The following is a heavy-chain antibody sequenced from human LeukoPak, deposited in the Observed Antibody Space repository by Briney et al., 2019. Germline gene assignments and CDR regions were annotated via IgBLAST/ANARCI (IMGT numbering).Heavy chain of an antibody. Sequence: SETLSLTCTVSGGSVSSGSYYWSWIRQPPGKGLEWIGYIYYSGSTNYNPSLKSRVTISVDTSKNQFSLKLSSVTAADTAVCYCAREEAAAGADDAFDIWGQGTMVTVSS. V-gene: IGHV4-61*01. CDR2: IYYSGST. D-gene: IGHD6-13*01. CDR3: AREEAAAGADDAFDI. J-gene: IGHJ3*02. CDR1: GGSVSSGSYY.